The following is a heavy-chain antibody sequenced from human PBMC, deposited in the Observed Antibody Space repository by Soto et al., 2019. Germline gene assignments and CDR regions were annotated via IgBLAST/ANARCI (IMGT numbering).Heavy chain of an antibody. D-gene: IGHD3-10*01. Sequence: QVQLVQSGAEVKKPGASVKVSCKASGYTFTSYGISWVRQAPGQGLEWMGWISAYNGNTNYAQKLQGRVTMTTDTSTSTAYMELRSLRSDDTAVYYCARDAAGMVRGVITRFDYWGQGTLVTVSS. CDR3: ARDAAGMVRGVITRFDY. J-gene: IGHJ4*02. CDR2: ISAYNGNT. CDR1: GYTFTSYG. V-gene: IGHV1-18*01.